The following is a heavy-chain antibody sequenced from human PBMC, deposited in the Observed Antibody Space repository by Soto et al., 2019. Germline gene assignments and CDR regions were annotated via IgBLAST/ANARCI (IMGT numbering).Heavy chain of an antibody. CDR1: GFTFSDYY. CDR2: ITSDGSPI. CDR3: AGGEMSTISFDY. D-gene: IGHD1-1*01. V-gene: IGHV3-11*01. Sequence: QVQLVESGGGLAKPGGSLRLSCAASGFTFSDYYMSWIRQAPGKGLEWVSYITSDGSPIYYADSARGRFTISRDSAKNSVSLQINSLRAEDTAMYYCAGGEMSTISFDYWGQGTLVTVSS. J-gene: IGHJ4*02.